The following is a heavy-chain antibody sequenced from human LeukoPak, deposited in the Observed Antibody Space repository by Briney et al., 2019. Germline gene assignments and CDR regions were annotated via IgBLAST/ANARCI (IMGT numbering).Heavy chain of an antibody. V-gene: IGHV4-34*01. CDR1: GGSFSGYY. CDR2: INHSGST. CDR3: ARTSTELGTLFDY. Sequence: PSETLSLTCAVYGGSFSGYYWSWIRQPPGKGLEWIGEINHSGSTNYNPSLKSRVTISVDTSKNQFSLKLSSVTAADTAVYYCARTSTELGTLFDYWGQGTLVTVSS. D-gene: IGHD7-27*01. J-gene: IGHJ4*02.